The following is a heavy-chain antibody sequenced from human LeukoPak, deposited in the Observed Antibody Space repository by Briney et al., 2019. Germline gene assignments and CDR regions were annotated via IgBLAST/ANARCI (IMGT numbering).Heavy chain of an antibody. J-gene: IGHJ4*02. CDR1: GGSISSYY. V-gene: IGHV4-59*01. CDR2: IYYSGST. D-gene: IGHD2-15*01. Sequence: SETLSLTCTVSGGSISSYYWSWIRQPPGKGLEWIGYIYYSGSTNYNPSLKSRVTISVDTSKNQFSLKLSSVTAADTAVYYCARGESGGSCFDYWGQGTLVTVSS. CDR3: ARGESGGSCFDY.